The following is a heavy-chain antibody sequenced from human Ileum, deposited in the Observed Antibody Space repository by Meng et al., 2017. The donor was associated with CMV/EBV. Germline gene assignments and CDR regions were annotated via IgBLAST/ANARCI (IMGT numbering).Heavy chain of an antibody. CDR1: GASISSSDYY. Sequence: QVQLQESGPGLVKPSQTRSLTCPVSGASISSSDYYWSWIRQPPGKGLEWIGYIHYSGSTYYNPSLKSRVTISEDTSKNQFSLKLNSVTAADTAVYYCARASYYDSSYFDNWGQGTLVTVSS. CDR2: IHYSGST. CDR3: ARASYYDSSYFDN. V-gene: IGHV4-30-4*08. D-gene: IGHD3-22*01. J-gene: IGHJ4*02.